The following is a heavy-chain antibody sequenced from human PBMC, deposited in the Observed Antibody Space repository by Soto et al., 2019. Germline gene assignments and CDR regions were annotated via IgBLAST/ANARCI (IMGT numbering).Heavy chain of an antibody. J-gene: IGHJ5*02. CDR2: IFYLGSS. Sequence: PSETLSLTCTVSGDSIISSDFYWGWVRQPPGKGLGEIGSIFYLGSSYYNPSLKSRVTMSVDTSKNQFSLRLRSVTAADTALYFCARHSLALRKNNWFDPWGQGIMVT. CDR3: ARHSLALRKNNWFDP. D-gene: IGHD3-3*02. V-gene: IGHV4-39*01. CDR1: GDSIISSDFY.